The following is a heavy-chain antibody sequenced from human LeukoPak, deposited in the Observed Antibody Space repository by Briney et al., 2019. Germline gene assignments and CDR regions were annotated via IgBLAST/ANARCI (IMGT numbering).Heavy chain of an antibody. CDR2: IYYSGST. CDR1: GGSVSSYY. J-gene: IGHJ4*02. Sequence: PSETLSLTCTVSGGSVSSYYWSWIRQPPGKGLEWIGYIYYSGSTNYNPSLKSRVTISVDTSKNQFSLKLSSVTAADTAVYYCARLTEAVAALDYWGQGTLVTVSS. D-gene: IGHD6-19*01. CDR3: ARLTEAVAALDY. V-gene: IGHV4-59*08.